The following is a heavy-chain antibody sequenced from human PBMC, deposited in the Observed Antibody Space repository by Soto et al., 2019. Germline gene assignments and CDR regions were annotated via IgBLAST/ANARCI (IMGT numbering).Heavy chain of an antibody. V-gene: IGHV3-30*18. CDR3: AKDCDYDFWSGYYAPDY. Sequence: PGGSLRLSCAASGFTFSSYGMHWVRQAPGKGLEWVAVISYDGSNKYYADSVKGRFTISRDNSKNTLYLQMNSLRAEDTAVYYCAKDCDYDFWSGYYAPDYWGQGTLVTVPS. CDR1: GFTFSSYG. CDR2: ISYDGSNK. J-gene: IGHJ4*02. D-gene: IGHD3-3*01.